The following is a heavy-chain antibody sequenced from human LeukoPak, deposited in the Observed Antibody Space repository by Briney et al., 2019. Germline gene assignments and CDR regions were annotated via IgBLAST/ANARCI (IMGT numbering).Heavy chain of an antibody. CDR1: GYTFTSYD. CDR2: MNPNSGNT. D-gene: IGHD4-17*01. CDR3: ARAAYGDYADYYYYGMDV. J-gene: IGHJ6*02. Sequence: ASVKVSCKASGYTFTSYDINWVRQATGQGLEWMGWMNPNSGNTGYAQKFQGRVTMTRNTSINTAYMGLSSLRSEDTAVYYCARAAYGDYADYYYYGMDVWGQGTTVTVSS. V-gene: IGHV1-8*01.